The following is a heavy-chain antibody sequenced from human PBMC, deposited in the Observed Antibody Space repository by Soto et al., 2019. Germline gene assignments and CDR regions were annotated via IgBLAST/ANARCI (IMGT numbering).Heavy chain of an antibody. V-gene: IGHV1-46*01. CDR3: ARDGGLLTASWHYDL. Sequence: QVQLVQSGADVKKPGTSVKVSCKAAGYSFTNYCMYWVRQPPGQGLEWMGMINPRTGSTRYAQKFQDRVTLTRDTSTTTVYMELSTLISDDTAVYYCARDGGLLTASWHYDLWGPGTLVTVSS. D-gene: IGHD2-15*01. J-gene: IGHJ2*01. CDR2: INPRTGST. CDR1: GYSFTNYC.